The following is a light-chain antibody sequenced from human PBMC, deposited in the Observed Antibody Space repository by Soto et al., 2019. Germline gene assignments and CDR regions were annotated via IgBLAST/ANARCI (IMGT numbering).Light chain of an antibody. CDR1: SSNIGNNY. CDR3: GTWDSGLLL. Sequence: QSVLTQPHSVSAAPGHKVTISCSGSSSNIGNNYVSWYQQLPGTAPQLLIYDNNKRPSGIPDRFSGSKSGTSATLGITGLQTGDEADYYCGTWDSGLLLFGGGTKLTVL. CDR2: DNN. J-gene: IGLJ2*01. V-gene: IGLV1-51*01.